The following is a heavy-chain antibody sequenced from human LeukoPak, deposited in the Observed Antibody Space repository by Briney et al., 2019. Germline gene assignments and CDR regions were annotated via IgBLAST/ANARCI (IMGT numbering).Heavy chain of an antibody. D-gene: IGHD4-17*01. V-gene: IGHV4-4*02. CDR1: GGSISSSNW. Sequence: SETLSLTCAVSGGSISSSNWWSWVRQPPGQGLEWIGEIYHSGSTSYNPSLKSRVTVSVDKSKNQFSLKLSSVTAADTAVYYCARLHGDREYFQHWGQGTVVTVSS. CDR2: IYHSGST. CDR3: ARLHGDREYFQH. J-gene: IGHJ1*01.